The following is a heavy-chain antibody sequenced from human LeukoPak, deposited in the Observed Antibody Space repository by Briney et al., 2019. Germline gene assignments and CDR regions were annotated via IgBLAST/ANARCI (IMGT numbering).Heavy chain of an antibody. V-gene: IGHV3-33*01. CDR3: ARVTDHYYGSEI. Sequence: PGGSLRLSCAASGFTFSSYGMHWVRQAPGKGLEWVAVIWYDGSNKYYADSVKGRFTISRDNSKNTLYLQMNGLRAEDTAVYYCARVTDHYYGSEIWGQGTLVTVSS. D-gene: IGHD3-10*01. CDR1: GFTFSSYG. J-gene: IGHJ4*02. CDR2: IWYDGSNK.